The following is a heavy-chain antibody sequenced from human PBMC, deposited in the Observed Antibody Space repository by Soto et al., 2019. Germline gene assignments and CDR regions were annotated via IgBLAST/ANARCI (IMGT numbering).Heavy chain of an antibody. D-gene: IGHD3-10*01. CDR1: GFTFDDYA. CDR2: ISWNSGSI. V-gene: IGHV3-9*01. Sequence: EVQLVESGGGLVQPGRSLRLSCAASGFTFDDYAMHWVRQAPGKGLEWVSGISWNSGSIGYADSVKGRFTISRDNAKNSLYLQMNSLRAEDTALYYCAKENDYGSGSYVDYWGQGTLVTVSS. CDR3: AKENDYGSGSYVDY. J-gene: IGHJ4*02.